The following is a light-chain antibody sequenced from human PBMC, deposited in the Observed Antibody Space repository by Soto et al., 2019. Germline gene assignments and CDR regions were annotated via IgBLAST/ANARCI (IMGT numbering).Light chain of an antibody. CDR2: GAS. J-gene: IGKJ1*01. CDR1: QSVSSSY. V-gene: IGKV3-20*01. CDR3: QQFGSSPRT. Sequence: EIVLTQSPGTLSLSPGERATLSCRASQSVSSSYLAWYQQKPGQAPRLLISGASSRATGIPDRFSGSGSGTDFTLTISRLEPEDLAVYYCQQFGSSPRTFGHGTKVEIK.